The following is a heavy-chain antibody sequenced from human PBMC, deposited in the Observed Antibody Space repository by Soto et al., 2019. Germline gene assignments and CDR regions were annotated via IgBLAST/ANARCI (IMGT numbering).Heavy chain of an antibody. V-gene: IGHV4-39*01. J-gene: IGHJ5*02. CDR2: IYYSGST. CDR3: ARRIGFMTTGWFDP. D-gene: IGHD4-4*01. CDR1: GGSISSSSYY. Sequence: SETLSLTCTVSGGSISSSSYYWGWIRQPPGKGLEWIGSIYYSGSTYYNPSLKSRVTISVDTSKNQFSLKLSSVTAADTAVYYCARRIGFMTTGWFDPWGQGTLVTVSS.